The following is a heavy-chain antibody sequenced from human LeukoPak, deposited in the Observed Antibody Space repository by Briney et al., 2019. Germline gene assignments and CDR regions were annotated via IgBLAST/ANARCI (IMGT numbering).Heavy chain of an antibody. CDR3: ARDGYCSSTSCLIMDV. CDR2: ISAYNGNT. D-gene: IGHD2-2*03. J-gene: IGHJ6*02. V-gene: IGHV1-18*01. Sequence: ASVKVSCKASGYTFSNYGISWVRQAPGQGLEWMGWISAYNGNTNYAQKLQGRVTMTTDTSTSTAYMELRSLRSDDTAVYYCARDGYCSSTSCLIMDVWGQGTTVTVSS. CDR1: GYTFSNYG.